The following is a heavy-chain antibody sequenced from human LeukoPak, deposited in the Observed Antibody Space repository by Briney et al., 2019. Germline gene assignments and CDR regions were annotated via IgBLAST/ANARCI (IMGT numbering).Heavy chain of an antibody. D-gene: IGHD6-13*01. CDR2: IYSGGST. V-gene: IGHV3-66*01. CDR3: ARELAAAGTFWFDP. Sequence: PGGSLRLSCAAPGFTVSSNYMSWVRQAPGKGLEWVSVIYSGGSTYYADSVKGRFTISRDNSKNTLYLQMNSLRAEDTAVYYCARELAAAGTFWFDPWGQGTLVTVSS. CDR1: GFTVSSNY. J-gene: IGHJ5*02.